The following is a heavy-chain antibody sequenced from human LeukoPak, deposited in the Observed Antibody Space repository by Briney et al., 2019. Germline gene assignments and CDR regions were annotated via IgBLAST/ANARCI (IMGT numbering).Heavy chain of an antibody. Sequence: GGSLRLSCAASGFTFSSYDMHWVRQATGKGLEWVSAIGTDGDTFYPGSVKGRFTISRDNAENSLYLQMNSLRAEDTAVYYCAKMGVVFFDIGAKGKRVTVSS. J-gene: IGHJ3*02. V-gene: IGHV3-13*01. D-gene: IGHD3-16*01. CDR3: AKMGVVFFD. CDR1: GFTFSSYD. CDR2: IGTDGDT.